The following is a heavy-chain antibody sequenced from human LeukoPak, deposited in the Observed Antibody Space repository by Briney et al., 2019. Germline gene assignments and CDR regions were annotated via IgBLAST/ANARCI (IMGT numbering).Heavy chain of an antibody. J-gene: IGHJ4*01. CDR2: IWYDGSRI. CDR3: ARVYVGSSEANFDD. CDR1: GFTFSNYG. D-gene: IGHD2-8*01. Sequence: PGRSLRLSCAASGFTFSNYGMHWVRQAPGKGLEWVAVIWYDGSRIYYADSVKGRFTISRDNSKNTLYLQMNSLRAEDTAVYYCARVYVGSSEANFDDWGQRTPVS. V-gene: IGHV3-33*08.